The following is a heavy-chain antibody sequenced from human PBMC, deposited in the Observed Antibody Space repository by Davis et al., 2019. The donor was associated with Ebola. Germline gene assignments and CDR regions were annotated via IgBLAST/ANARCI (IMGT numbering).Heavy chain of an antibody. J-gene: IGHJ1*01. V-gene: IGHV1-3*01. D-gene: IGHD6-19*01. CDR3: AREKYSSGCEH. CDR2: INAGNGNT. CDR1: GYTFTSYG. Sequence: ASVKVSCKASGYTFTSYGISWVRQAPGQGLEWMGWINAGNGNTKYSQKFQSRVTITRDTSASTAYMELSSLRSEDTAVYYCAREKYSSGCEHWGQGTLVTVSS.